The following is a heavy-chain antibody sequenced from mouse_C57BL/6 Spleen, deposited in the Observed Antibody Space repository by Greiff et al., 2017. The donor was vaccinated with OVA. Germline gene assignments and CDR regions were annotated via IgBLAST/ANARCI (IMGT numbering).Heavy chain of an antibody. V-gene: IGHV1-81*01. J-gene: IGHJ2*01. CDR3: ARGGVYDYDEDFDY. CDR1: GYTFTSYG. D-gene: IGHD2-4*01. Sequence: VHLVESGAELARPGASVKLSCKASGYTFTSYGISWVKQRTGQGLEWIGEIYPRSGNTYYNEKFKGKATLTADKSSSTAYMELRSLTSEDSAVYFCARGGVYDYDEDFDYWGQGTTLTVSS. CDR2: IYPRSGNT.